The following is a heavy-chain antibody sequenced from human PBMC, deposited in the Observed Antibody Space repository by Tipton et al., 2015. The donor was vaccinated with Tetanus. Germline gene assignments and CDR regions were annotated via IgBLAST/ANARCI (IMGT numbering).Heavy chain of an antibody. Sequence: TLSLTCIVSGGSVSRSSHYWSWIRQPPGKPLEWVGYIYHSGSTNYNPSLKSRVTISFGTSKNQFSLNLESVTAADTAVYFCARGLIDDFLGSRIYFDSWGPGTLVTVSS. CDR3: ARGLIDDFLGSRIYFDS. D-gene: IGHD2-8*01. J-gene: IGHJ4*02. CDR2: IYHSGST. CDR1: GGSVSRSSHY. V-gene: IGHV4-61*01.